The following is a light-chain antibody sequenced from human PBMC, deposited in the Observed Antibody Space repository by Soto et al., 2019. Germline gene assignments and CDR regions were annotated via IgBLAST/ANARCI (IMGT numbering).Light chain of an antibody. CDR2: GAS. V-gene: IGKV3-15*01. CDR3: QQYDNWPRT. J-gene: IGKJ1*01. Sequence: THAACTVSLSPGERATLPCRASQSVSSSYLAWYQQKPGQAPRLLIYGASNRATGVPARFSGSVSGTEFTLTIASLQSEDFAVYYCQQYDNWPRTFGQGTKVDI. CDR1: QSVSSSY.